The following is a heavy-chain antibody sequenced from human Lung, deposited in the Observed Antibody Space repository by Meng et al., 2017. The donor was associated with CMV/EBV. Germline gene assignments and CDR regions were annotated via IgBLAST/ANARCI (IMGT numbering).Heavy chain of an antibody. Sequence: QVRLVQSGAELQKSGPSVKVSCKASGYTFGIFGITWVRQAPGQGLEWVGWVSAENGNTNYAQKFQGRVTLTTDISTKTAYMDLRGLRSDDSAVYYCARAGAAVTTHFDFWGRGTLVTVSS. CDR2: VSAENGNT. J-gene: IGHJ4*02. D-gene: IGHD4-17*01. CDR1: GYTFGIFG. V-gene: IGHV1-18*01. CDR3: ARAGAAVTTHFDF.